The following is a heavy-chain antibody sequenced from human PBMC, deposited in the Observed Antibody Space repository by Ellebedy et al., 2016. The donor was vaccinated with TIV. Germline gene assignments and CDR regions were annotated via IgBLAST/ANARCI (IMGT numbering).Heavy chain of an antibody. CDR3: ARGRYYDLLTGYYLGLDY. V-gene: IGHV3-30-3*01. J-gene: IGHJ4*02. Sequence: PGGSLRLSCAASGFTLSTYAIHWVRQAPGKGLEWVAVISFDGTNKYYADSVKGRFTMSRDTSKNTLFPQMNSLRVEDTAVYHCARGRYYDLLTGYYLGLDYWGQGALVTVSS. D-gene: IGHD3-9*01. CDR1: GFTLSTYA. CDR2: ISFDGTNK.